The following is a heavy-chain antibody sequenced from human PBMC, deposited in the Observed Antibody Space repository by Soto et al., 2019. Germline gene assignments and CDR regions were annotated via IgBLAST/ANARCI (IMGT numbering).Heavy chain of an antibody. CDR1: GYTFTSYD. D-gene: IGHD2-15*01. V-gene: IGHV1-8*01. J-gene: IGHJ6*03. Sequence: ASVKVSCKASGYTFTSYDINWVRQATGQGLEWMGWMNPNSGNTGYAQKFQGRVTMTRNTSISTAYMELSSLRSEDTAVYYCARGRYYCSGGSCLYYYYYYMDVWGKGTTVTVS. CDR3: ARGRYYCSGGSCLYYYYYYMDV. CDR2: MNPNSGNT.